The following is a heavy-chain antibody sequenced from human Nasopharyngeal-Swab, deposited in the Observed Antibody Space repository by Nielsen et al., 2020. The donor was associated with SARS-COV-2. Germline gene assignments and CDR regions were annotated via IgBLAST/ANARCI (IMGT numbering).Heavy chain of an antibody. V-gene: IGHV1-8*01. CDR3: ARHPITIFGVVTDYYYYGMDV. J-gene: IGHJ6*02. Sequence: ASVKVSCKASGYTFTSYDINWVRQATGQGLEWMGWMNPNSGNTGYAQKFQGRVTMTRNTSISTAYMELSSLRSEDTAVYYCARHPITIFGVVTDYYYYGMDVWGQGTTVTVSS. D-gene: IGHD3-3*01. CDR1: GYTFTSYD. CDR2: MNPNSGNT.